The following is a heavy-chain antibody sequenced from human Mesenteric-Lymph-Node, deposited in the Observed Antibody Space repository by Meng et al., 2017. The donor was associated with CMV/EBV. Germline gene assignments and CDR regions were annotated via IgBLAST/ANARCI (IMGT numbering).Heavy chain of an antibody. CDR2: ISTSGITI. CDR3: ARGLGLLYYNGMDV. CDR1: GFTFSSYE. J-gene: IGHJ6*02. D-gene: IGHD2-15*01. Sequence: GESLKISCAASGFTFSSYEMNWVRQAPGKGLEWVSYISTSGITIYYADSVKGRFTISRDNAKNSLNLQMNNLSADDTAVYYCARGLGLLYYNGMDVWGQGTTVTVSS. V-gene: IGHV3-48*03.